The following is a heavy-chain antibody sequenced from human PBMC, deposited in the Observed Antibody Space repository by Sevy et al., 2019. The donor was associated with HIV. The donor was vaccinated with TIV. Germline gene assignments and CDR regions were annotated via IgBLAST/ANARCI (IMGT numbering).Heavy chain of an antibody. CDR3: AVKNYDCWGGSYDAFDI. CDR1: GFTFSDYY. V-gene: IGHV3-11*01. CDR2: ISSSGSTI. D-gene: IGHD3-3*01. Sequence: GGSLRLSCTASGFTFSDYYMSWIRQAPGKGLEWVSYISSSGSTIYYADSVKGRFTVSRNNANNSLYLQMNSLRAEDTAVYYCAVKNYDCWGGSYDAFDIWGQGIMVTVSS. J-gene: IGHJ3*02.